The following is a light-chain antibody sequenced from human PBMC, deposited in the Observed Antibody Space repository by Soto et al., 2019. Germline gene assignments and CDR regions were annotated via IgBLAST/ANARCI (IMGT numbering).Light chain of an antibody. V-gene: IGLV1-44*01. Sequence: QAVVTQPPSASGTPGQRVTISCSGSNSNIGSNTVTWYQQLPGTAPILLIYSNNQRSSGVPDRFSGSRSGTSGSLAISGLQSEDEADYYCATWDDGLNGYVFGSGTKVTVL. CDR1: NSNIGSNT. J-gene: IGLJ1*01. CDR3: ATWDDGLNGYV. CDR2: SNN.